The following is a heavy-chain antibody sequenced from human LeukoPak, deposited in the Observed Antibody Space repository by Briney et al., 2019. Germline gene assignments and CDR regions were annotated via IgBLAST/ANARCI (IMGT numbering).Heavy chain of an antibody. J-gene: IGHJ4*02. CDR1: GGSISGYY. CDR2: IYYSGST. CDR3: ARRLFDY. Sequence: SETLSLTCTVSGGSISGYYWSWIRLPPGKGLEWIGYIYYSGSTDYNPSLKSRLTISVDTSKNQFSLKLNSVTAADTAVYYCARRLFDYWGQGTLVTVSS. V-gene: IGHV4-59*08.